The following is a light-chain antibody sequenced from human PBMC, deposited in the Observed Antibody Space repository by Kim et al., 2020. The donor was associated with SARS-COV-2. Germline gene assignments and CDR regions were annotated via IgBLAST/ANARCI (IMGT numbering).Light chain of an antibody. CDR1: QGISSY. CDR3: QKYDSAPWT. V-gene: IGKV1-27*01. Sequence: DIQMTQSPSSLSASVGDGVTITCRASQGISSYLAWYQQKPGKVPELLIYAASALQSGVPSRFSGSGSGTDFTLTISSLQPEDVAAYYCQKYDSAPWTFGQGTKVDIK. J-gene: IGKJ1*01. CDR2: AAS.